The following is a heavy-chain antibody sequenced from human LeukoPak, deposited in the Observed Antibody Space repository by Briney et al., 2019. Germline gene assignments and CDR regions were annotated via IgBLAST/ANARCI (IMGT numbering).Heavy chain of an antibody. Sequence: PSETLSLTCAVYGGSFSGYYWSWIRQPPGKGLEWIGSIYYSGSTYYNPSLKSRVTISVDTSKNQFSLKLSSVTAADTAVYYCARGLYMTTVDYWGQGTLVTVSS. V-gene: IGHV4-34*01. CDR3: ARGLYMTTVDY. D-gene: IGHD4-17*01. J-gene: IGHJ4*02. CDR1: GGSFSGYY. CDR2: IYYSGST.